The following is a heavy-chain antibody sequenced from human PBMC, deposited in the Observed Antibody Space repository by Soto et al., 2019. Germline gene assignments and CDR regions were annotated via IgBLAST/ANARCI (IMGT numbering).Heavy chain of an antibody. CDR1: GGSISSSTYY. CDR2: FFIGGNT. D-gene: IGHD4-17*01. V-gene: IGHV4-39*07. CDR3: ARGMTTVTTFDY. Sequence: SETLSLTCTVSGGSISSSTYYWGWMRQPPGKGLEWIASFFIGGNTYYNPSLKSRVTISVDRSKNQFSLKLSSVTAADTAVYYCARGMTTVTTFDYWGQGTLVTVSS. J-gene: IGHJ4*02.